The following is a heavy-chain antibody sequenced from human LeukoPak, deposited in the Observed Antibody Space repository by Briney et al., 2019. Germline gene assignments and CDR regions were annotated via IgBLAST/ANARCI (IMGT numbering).Heavy chain of an antibody. J-gene: IGHJ4*02. CDR2: ISGSGGST. CDR3: AKDRIAYYYDSSGSTEDY. V-gene: IGHV3-23*01. CDR1: GFTFSSYA. D-gene: IGHD3-22*01. Sequence: GGSLRLSCAASGFTFSSYAMSWVRQAPGKGLEWVSAISGSGGSTYYADSVKGRFTFSRDNSKNTLYLQMNSLRAEDTAVYYCAKDRIAYYYDSSGSTEDYWGQGTLVTVSS.